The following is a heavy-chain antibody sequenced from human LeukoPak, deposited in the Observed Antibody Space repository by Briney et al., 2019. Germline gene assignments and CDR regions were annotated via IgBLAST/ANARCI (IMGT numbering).Heavy chain of an antibody. J-gene: IGHJ3*02. CDR2: IYSGGST. CDR1: GFAVRSNY. Sequence: GGSLRLSCAASGFAVRSNYMSWVRQAPGGGGEWVSVIYSGGSTYYADFVKGPFTIPKNSCQNTLYFEIDSLRAEDTAVYYCGRHGTMKDRGTGAFDSLGEGAMVTDSS. V-gene: IGHV3-53*01. CDR3: GRHGTMKDRGTGAFDS. D-gene: IGHD1-26*01.